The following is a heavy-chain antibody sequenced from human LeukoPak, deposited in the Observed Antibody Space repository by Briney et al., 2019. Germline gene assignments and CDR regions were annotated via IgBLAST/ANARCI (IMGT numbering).Heavy chain of an antibody. V-gene: IGHV3-48*03. CDR1: GFTFSSYE. D-gene: IGHD6-13*01. CDR3: ARGSIAAAGKDGMDV. CDR2: ISSSGSTI. Sequence: PGGSLRLSCAASGFTFSSYEMNWIRQAPGKGLEWVSYISSSGSTIYYADSVKGRFTISRDNAKNSLYLQMNSLRAEDTAVYYCARGSIAAAGKDGMDVWGQGTTVTVSS. J-gene: IGHJ6*02.